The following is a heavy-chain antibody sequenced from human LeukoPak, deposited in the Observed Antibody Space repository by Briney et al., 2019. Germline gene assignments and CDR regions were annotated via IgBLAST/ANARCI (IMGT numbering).Heavy chain of an antibody. Sequence: GGSLRLSCAASGFTFSDYYMSWIRQAPGKGLEWVSYISSSGSTIYYADSVKGRFTISRDNAKNSLYLQMNSLRAEDTAVYYCARSVIAVAGSPYFDYWGQGTLVTVSS. J-gene: IGHJ4*02. CDR2: ISSSGSTI. V-gene: IGHV3-11*01. D-gene: IGHD6-19*01. CDR1: GFTFSDYY. CDR3: ARSVIAVAGSPYFDY.